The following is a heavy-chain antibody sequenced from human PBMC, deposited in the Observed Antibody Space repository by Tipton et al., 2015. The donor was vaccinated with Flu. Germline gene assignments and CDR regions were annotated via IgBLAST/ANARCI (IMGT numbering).Heavy chain of an antibody. CDR3: ARTRGGYCTSSSCYADYFDC. V-gene: IGHV3-7*01. CDR1: GFTFSTYW. J-gene: IGHJ4*02. D-gene: IGHD2-2*01. Sequence: SLRLSCAASGFTFSTYWMGWVRQAPGKGLEWVANINQGGSEKYYVDSVKGRFTISRDNAKNSLHLQMNSLRAEDTAVYSCARTRGGYCTSSSCYADYFDCWGQGTLVTVSS. CDR2: INQGGSEK.